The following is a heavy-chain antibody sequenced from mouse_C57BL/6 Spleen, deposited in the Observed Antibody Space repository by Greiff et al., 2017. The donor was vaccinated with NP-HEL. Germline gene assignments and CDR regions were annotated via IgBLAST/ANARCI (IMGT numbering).Heavy chain of an antibody. CDR3: ARTIYDGYYVEAMDY. V-gene: IGHV1-55*01. D-gene: IGHD2-3*01. CDR1: GYTFTSYW. J-gene: IGHJ4*01. Sequence: QVQLQQPGAELVKPGASVKMSCKASGYTFTSYWITWVKQRPGQGLEWIGDIYPGSGSTNYNEKFKSKATLTVDTSSSTAYMQLSSLTSEDSAVYYSARTIYDGYYVEAMDYWGQGTSVTVSS. CDR2: IYPGSGST.